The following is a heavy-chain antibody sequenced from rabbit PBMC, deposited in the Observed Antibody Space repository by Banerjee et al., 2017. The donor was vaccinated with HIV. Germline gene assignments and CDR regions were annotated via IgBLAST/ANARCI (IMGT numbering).Heavy chain of an antibody. J-gene: IGHJ4*01. Sequence: QEQLEESGGDLVQPEGSLTLTCTASGFSFSGYWICWVRQAPGKGLEWIACIYTGSSGSTYYASWAKGRFTISKTSSTTVTLQMTSLTAADTATYFRARYSGSTYPVWGPGTLVTVS. D-gene: IGHD8-1*01. CDR2: IYTGSSGST. CDR3: ARYSGSTYPV. V-gene: IGHV1S45*01. CDR1: GFSFSGYW.